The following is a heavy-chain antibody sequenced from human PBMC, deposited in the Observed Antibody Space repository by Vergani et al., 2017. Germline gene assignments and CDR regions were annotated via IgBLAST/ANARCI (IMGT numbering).Heavy chain of an antibody. Sequence: QVQLVQSGAEVKKPGASVKVSCKASGYTFTSYAMHWVRQAPGQRLEWMGWINAGNGNTKYSQKFQGRVTITRDTSASTAYMELSSLRSEDTAVYYCARVGLKYSSSSGLDYWGQGTLVTVSS. CDR3: ARVGLKYSSSSGLDY. CDR2: INAGNGNT. D-gene: IGHD6-6*01. J-gene: IGHJ4*02. CDR1: GYTFTSYA. V-gene: IGHV1-3*01.